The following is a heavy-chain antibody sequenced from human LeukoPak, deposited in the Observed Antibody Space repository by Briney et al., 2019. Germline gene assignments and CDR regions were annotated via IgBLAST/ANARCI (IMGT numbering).Heavy chain of an antibody. D-gene: IGHD3-22*01. CDR2: IYPADSDI. CDR3: ARQDYYDSSGYYGH. Sequence: GESLKISCKGSGYSINNYWIGWVRQMPGKGLERMGIIYPADSDIRYSPSFQGQVTISADKSISTAYLQWSSLKASDTAMYYCARQDYYDSSGYYGHWGQGTLVTVSS. CDR1: GYSINNYW. J-gene: IGHJ4*02. V-gene: IGHV5-51*01.